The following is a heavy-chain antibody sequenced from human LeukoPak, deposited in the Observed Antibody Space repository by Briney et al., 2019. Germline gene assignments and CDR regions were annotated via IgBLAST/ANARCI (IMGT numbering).Heavy chain of an antibody. V-gene: IGHV4-59*01. CDR2: IYYSGST. D-gene: IGHD6-19*01. J-gene: IGHJ6*03. CDR1: GGSISSYY. Sequence: PSETLSLTCTVSGGSISSYYWSWIRQPPGKGLEWIGYIYYSGSTNYNLSLKSRVTISVDTSKNQFSLKLSSVTAEDTAVYYCARDNSGWSDPPGYYYYYYMDVWGKGTTVTVSS. CDR3: ARDNSGWSDPPGYYYYYYMDV.